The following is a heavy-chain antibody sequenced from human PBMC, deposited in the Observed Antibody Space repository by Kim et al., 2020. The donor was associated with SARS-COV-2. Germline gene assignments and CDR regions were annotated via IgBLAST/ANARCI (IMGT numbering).Heavy chain of an antibody. CDR3: ASRYCSSTSCARGYYYYMDV. Sequence: ASVKVSCKASGYTFTSYAMNWVRQAPGQGLEWMGWINTNTGNPTYAQGFTGRFVFSLDTSVSTAYLQISSLKAEDTAVYYCASRYCSSTSCARGYYYYMDVWGKGTTVTVSS. V-gene: IGHV7-4-1*02. D-gene: IGHD2-2*01. CDR2: INTNTGNP. J-gene: IGHJ6*03. CDR1: GYTFTSYA.